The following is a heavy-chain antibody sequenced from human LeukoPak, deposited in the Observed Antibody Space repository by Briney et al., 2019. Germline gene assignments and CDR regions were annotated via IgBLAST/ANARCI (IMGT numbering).Heavy chain of an antibody. D-gene: IGHD5-18*01. V-gene: IGHV3-23*01. CDR1: GFIFSSYA. J-gene: IGHJ4*02. CDR2: ISGSGGST. Sequence: PGGSLRLSCAASGFIFSSYAMSWVRQAPGKGLEWVSDISGSGGSTYYADSVKGRFTISRDNSKDTLYLQMNRLRGEDTAVYYAAKGGQLWLSYYFYYWGQGTLVTVSS. CDR3: AKGGQLWLSYYFYY.